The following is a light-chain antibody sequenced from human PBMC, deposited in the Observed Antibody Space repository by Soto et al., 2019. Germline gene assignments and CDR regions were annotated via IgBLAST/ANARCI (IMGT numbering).Light chain of an antibody. CDR2: DTS. Sequence: DVQMTQSPSTLSASIGDTVTITCRASQTIVTWLAWYQQKPGRPPKLLIYDTSNLESGVPSRFSGSASGTDFTLTISSLQPEDFATYYCQQASTLPPWTFGQGTKVEIK. J-gene: IGKJ1*01. CDR3: QQASTLPPWT. CDR1: QTIVTW. V-gene: IGKV1-5*01.